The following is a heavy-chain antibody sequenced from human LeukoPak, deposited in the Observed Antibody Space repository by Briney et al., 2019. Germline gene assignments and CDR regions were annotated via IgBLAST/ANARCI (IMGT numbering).Heavy chain of an antibody. CDR2: INGDVTYA. J-gene: IGHJ4*02. CDR1: GFAFNSYW. Sequence: GGSLRLSCAASGFAFNSYWMHWVRQVPGKGLVWVSRINGDVTYANYADSVKGRFTISRDNAKNTLYLQMNSLRVEDTAVYYCARDNNFWSLDYWGQGALATVSS. CDR3: ARDNNFWSLDY. V-gene: IGHV3-74*01. D-gene: IGHD3-3*01.